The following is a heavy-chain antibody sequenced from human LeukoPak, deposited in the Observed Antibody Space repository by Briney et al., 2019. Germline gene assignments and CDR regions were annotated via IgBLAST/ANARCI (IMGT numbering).Heavy chain of an antibody. V-gene: IGHV3-48*03. CDR2: ISSSGSTI. J-gene: IGHJ4*02. D-gene: IGHD3-10*01. CDR1: GFTFSSYE. CDR3: ARAVLLWFGELKGIDY. Sequence: QTGGSLRLSCAASGFTFSSYEMNWVRQAPGKGLEWVSYISSSGSTIYYADSVKGRFTISRDNAKNSLYLQMNSLRAEDTAVYYCARAVLLWFGELKGIDYWGQGTLVTVSS.